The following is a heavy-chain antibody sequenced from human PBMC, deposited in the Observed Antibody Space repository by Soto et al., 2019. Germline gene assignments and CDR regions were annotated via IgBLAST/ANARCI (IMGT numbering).Heavy chain of an antibody. Sequence: PGESLKISCKGSGYSFTSYWIGWVRQMPGKGLEWMGIIYPGDSDTRYSPSFQGQVTISADKSISTAYLQWSSLKASDTAMYYCARHINYYCSGGSCYDYYYYGMDVGGQGTTVTVSS. D-gene: IGHD2-15*01. J-gene: IGHJ6*02. CDR3: ARHINYYCSGGSCYDYYYYGMDV. CDR2: IYPGDSDT. CDR1: GYSFTSYW. V-gene: IGHV5-51*01.